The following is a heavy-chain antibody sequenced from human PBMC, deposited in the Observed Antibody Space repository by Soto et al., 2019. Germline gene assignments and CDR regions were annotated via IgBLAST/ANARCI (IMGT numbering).Heavy chain of an antibody. V-gene: IGHV3-23*01. J-gene: IGHJ4*02. Sequence: EVQVFESGGGLVQPGGSLRLSCVVSVFPFGANAMSWVRQAPGKGLEWVSGLSNTGRRTSYADSVKGRFNISRDNSENTVYLQMNSLRVEDTAVYYCATEMGATQGTFDNWGQGPLVTVSS. CDR3: ATEMGATQGTFDN. D-gene: IGHD1-26*01. CDR1: VFPFGANA. CDR2: LSNTGRRT.